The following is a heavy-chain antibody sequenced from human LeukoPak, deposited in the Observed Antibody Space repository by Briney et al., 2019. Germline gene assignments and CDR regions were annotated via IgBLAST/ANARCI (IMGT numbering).Heavy chain of an antibody. CDR3: ARGTYSGSRFYYMDV. D-gene: IGHD1-26*01. V-gene: IGHV3-30*04. Sequence: GGSLRLSCAASGFTFSSCAMHWVRQAPGKGLEWVAVISYDGSNKYYADSVKGRFTISRDNSKNTLYLQMNSLRSEDTAVYYCARGTYSGSRFYYMDVWGKGTTVTVSS. CDR1: GFTFSSCA. J-gene: IGHJ6*03. CDR2: ISYDGSNK.